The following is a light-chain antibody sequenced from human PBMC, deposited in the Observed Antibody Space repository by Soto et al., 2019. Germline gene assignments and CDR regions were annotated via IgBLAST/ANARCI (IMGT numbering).Light chain of an antibody. J-gene: IGLJ3*02. Sequence: QSVLTQPASVSGSPGQSITISCTGTSSDIGVYNYVSWYQQHPGKAPKLMICEVSNRPSGVSSRFSGSKSGNTASLTISGLRAEYAADYYCTSFTTTSIWVFGGGTKLTVL. CDR2: EVS. CDR3: TSFTTTSIWV. V-gene: IGLV2-14*01. CDR1: SSDIGVYNY.